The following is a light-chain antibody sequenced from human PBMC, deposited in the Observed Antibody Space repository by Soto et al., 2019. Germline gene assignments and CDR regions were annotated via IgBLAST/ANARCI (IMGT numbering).Light chain of an antibody. CDR3: QSYDGNLSVV. CDR1: SSNIGTGYD. V-gene: IGLV1-40*01. CDR2: GNS. Sequence: QSVLTQPPSVSGAPGQRVTISCTGSSSNIGTGYDVPWYQQLPGTAPKLLIYGNSNRPSGVPDRFSGSKSGTSASLAITGLQAEDEADYYCQSYDGNLSVVFGGGTKLTVL. J-gene: IGLJ2*01.